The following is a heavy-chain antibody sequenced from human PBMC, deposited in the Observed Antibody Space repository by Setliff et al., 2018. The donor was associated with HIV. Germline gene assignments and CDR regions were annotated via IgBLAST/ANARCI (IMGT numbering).Heavy chain of an antibody. CDR2: IYHGGSA. Sequence: LSLTCAVSGGSISSSNWWSWVRQPPGKGLEWIGEIYHGGSANYNPSLKSRVIISIDKSKNKFSLKVSSVTAADTAVYYCARILVAAAGTGFDPWGQGILVTVSS. CDR1: GGSISSSNW. J-gene: IGHJ5*02. V-gene: IGHV4-4*02. D-gene: IGHD6-13*01. CDR3: ARILVAAAGTGFDP.